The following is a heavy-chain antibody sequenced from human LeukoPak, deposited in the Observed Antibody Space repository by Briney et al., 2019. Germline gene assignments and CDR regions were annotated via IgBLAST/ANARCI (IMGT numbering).Heavy chain of an antibody. CDR1: GFTFSSYA. CDR2: ISSNGGST. CDR3: AKVVSGGNCYQSDY. V-gene: IGHV3-64*04. Sequence: GGSLRLSCPASGFTFSSYAMHWVRQAPGKGLEYVSAISSNGGSTYYADSVKGRFTISRDNSKNTLYLQMNSLRADDTAIYYCAKVVSGGNCYQSDYWGQGTLVTVSS. J-gene: IGHJ4*02. D-gene: IGHD2-15*01.